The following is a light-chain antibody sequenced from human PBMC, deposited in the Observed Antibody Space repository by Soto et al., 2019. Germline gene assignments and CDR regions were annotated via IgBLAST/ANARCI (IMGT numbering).Light chain of an antibody. CDR1: PSISNY. CDR2: GAF. V-gene: IGKV3-11*01. CDR3: QQRNIWPPVT. J-gene: IGKJ5*01. Sequence: EIVSTQSPATLSLSPGGRATLSGSASPSISNYLAWYQQKPGQPPRLLIYGAFNRAAGIPARFSGSGSGTDFTLTISSLEPEDSAVYYCQQRNIWPPVTFGQGTRLEIK.